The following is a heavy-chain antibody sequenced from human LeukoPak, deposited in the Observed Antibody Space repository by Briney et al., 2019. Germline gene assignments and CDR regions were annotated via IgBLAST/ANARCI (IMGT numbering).Heavy chain of an antibody. Sequence: GSLRLSCAGPAFTFAVYGMHWFHQTPVKGLEWVAFIAYDGSRALYDASVKGRFTTSRYNSKNTMSVQMDDLRAEDTAVYYCTRYNNDHFDYWGQGTLVTVSS. CDR3: TRYNNDHFDY. V-gene: IGHV3-33*01. CDR2: IAYDGSRA. CDR1: AFTFAVYG. J-gene: IGHJ4*02. D-gene: IGHD1-14*01.